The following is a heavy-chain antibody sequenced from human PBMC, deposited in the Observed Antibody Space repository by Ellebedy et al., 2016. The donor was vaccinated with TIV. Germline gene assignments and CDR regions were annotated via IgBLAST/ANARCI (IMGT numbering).Heavy chain of an antibody. D-gene: IGHD6-19*01. J-gene: IGHJ3*02. CDR3: ARDSKKGWAFDI. CDR1: GGSISTFY. V-gene: IGHV4-59*12. CDR2: VYYTGST. Sequence: SETLSLTCTVSGGSISTFYWSWIRQPPGKGLEWIGHVYYTGSTHYNPSLKSRVTLSVDSFKNQFSLKLNSVTAADTAVYYCARDSKKGWAFDIWGQGTMVTVSS.